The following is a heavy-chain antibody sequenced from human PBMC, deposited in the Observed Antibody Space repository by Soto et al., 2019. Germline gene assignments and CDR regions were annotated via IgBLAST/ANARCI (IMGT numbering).Heavy chain of an antibody. D-gene: IGHD1-26*01. CDR1: GASISSGDYY. CDR3: ARGSKMGLVGTIIFAY. Sequence: SETLSLTCTVSGASISSGDYYWSWTRQHPGKGLEWIGYIYYSGSTYYNPSLKSRVTISVDTSKNQFSLKLNSVTAADTAVYYCARGSKMGLVGTIIFAYWGQGTLVTVSS. J-gene: IGHJ4*02. CDR2: IYYSGST. V-gene: IGHV4-31*03.